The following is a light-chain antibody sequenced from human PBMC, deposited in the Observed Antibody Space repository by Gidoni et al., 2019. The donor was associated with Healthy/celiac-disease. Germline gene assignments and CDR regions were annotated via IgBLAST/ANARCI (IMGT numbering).Light chain of an antibody. V-gene: IGKV1-5*03. J-gene: IGKJ3*01. Sequence: IQMTQSPSTLSASVGDRVTITCRASQSISSWLAWYQQKPGKAPKLLIYKASSLESGVPSRFSGSGSGTEFTLTISSLQPDDFATYYCQQYNSYWFTFGPGTKVDIK. CDR1: QSISSW. CDR2: KAS. CDR3: QQYNSYWFT.